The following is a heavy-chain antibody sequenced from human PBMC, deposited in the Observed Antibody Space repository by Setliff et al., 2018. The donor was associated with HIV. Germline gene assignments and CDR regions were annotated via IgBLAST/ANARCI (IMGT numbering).Heavy chain of an antibody. CDR2: INSYNGNT. D-gene: IGHD3-10*01. CDR3: SRSGVPPYYYYGMDV. CDR1: GYTFTTYG. J-gene: IGHJ6*02. Sequence: GASVKVSCKASGYTFTTYGVNWVRQAPGQGLEWMGWINSYNGNTKFAQKFQGRATMTTDASTTTAFMELRSLKADDTGIYYCSRSGVPPYYYYGMDVWGQGTTVTVS. V-gene: IGHV1-18*04.